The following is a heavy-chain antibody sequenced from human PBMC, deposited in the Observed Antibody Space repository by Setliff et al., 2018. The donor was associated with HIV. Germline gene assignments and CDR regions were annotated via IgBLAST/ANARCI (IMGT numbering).Heavy chain of an antibody. D-gene: IGHD3-10*01. CDR3: ARAGGLRMDRGVVSDY. J-gene: IGHJ4*02. Sequence: ASVKVSCKASGYTFLNYGISWVRQTPGRGLEWMAWINVGNGNTKTARKFQGRLTMTRNTSISTAYMELSGLISEDAAVYYCARAGGLRMDRGVVSDYWGQGTLVTVSS. V-gene: IGHV1-18*01. CDR1: GYTFLNYG. CDR2: INVGNGNT.